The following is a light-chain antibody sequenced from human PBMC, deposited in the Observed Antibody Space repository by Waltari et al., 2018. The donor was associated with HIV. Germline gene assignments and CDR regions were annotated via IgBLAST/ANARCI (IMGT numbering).Light chain of an antibody. CDR3: AAWDDSLSGSYV. CDR1: SFNVGRNF. V-gene: IGLV1-47*01. Sequence: QTVLTQPPSASGTPGQMVTIACSGSSFNVGRNFVSWYQPVPGTAPKVLIFRDNQRPSGVPDRFSGSKSGASASLAISGLRSEDEADYYCAAWDDSLSGSYVFGPGTKVTVL. J-gene: IGLJ1*01. CDR2: RDN.